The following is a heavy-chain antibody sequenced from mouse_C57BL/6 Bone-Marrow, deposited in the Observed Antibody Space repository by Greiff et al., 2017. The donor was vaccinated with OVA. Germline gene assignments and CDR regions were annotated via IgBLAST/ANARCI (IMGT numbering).Heavy chain of an antibody. D-gene: IGHD3-2*02. CDR1: GFTFSDFY. V-gene: IGHV7-1*01. J-gene: IGHJ4*01. CDR2: SRNKANDYTT. Sequence: EVQGVESGGGLVQSGRSLRLSCATSGFTFSDFYMEWVRQAPGKGLEWIAASRNKANDYTTEYSASVKGRFIVSRDTSQSILYLQMNALRAEDTAIYYCARDADSSGYGAMDYWGQGTSVTVSS. CDR3: ARDADSSGYGAMDY.